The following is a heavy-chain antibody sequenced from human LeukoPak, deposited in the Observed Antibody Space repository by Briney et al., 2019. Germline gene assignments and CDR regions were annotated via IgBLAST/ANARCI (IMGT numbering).Heavy chain of an antibody. CDR2: IIPILGIA. CDR3: STAGLYDSSGSIDH. CDR1: GGTFSSYA. Sequence: SVKVSCKASGGTFSSYAISWVRQAPGQGLEWMGRIIPILGIANYAQKFQGRVTITADKSTSTAYMELSSLRSEDTAVYYCSTAGLYDSSGSIDHWGQGTLVTVSS. V-gene: IGHV1-69*04. J-gene: IGHJ4*02. D-gene: IGHD3-22*01.